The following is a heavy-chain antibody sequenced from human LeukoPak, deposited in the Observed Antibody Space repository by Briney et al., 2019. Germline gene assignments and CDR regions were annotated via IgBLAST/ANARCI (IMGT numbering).Heavy chain of an antibody. CDR1: GFTFSSYA. V-gene: IGHV3-23*01. CDR2: ISSSGAGT. J-gene: IGHJ4*02. Sequence: GGSLRLSCAASGFTFSSYAMGWVRQAPGKGLEWVSAISSSGAGTYYADSVKGRFTISRDNSKNTLYLQMHSLRAEDTAVYCCATNTSSWSFDYWGQGTLVTVSS. CDR3: ATNTSSWSFDY. D-gene: IGHD6-13*01.